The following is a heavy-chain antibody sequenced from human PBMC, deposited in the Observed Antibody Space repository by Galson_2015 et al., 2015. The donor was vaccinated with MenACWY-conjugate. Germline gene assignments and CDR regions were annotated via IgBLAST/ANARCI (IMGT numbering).Heavy chain of an antibody. CDR1: GFIFRSYA. CDR2: ISDGGGST. D-gene: IGHD4-23*01. CDR3: AKALYIGNYISLRHGLDY. V-gene: IGHV3-23*01. Sequence: SLRLSCAASGFIFRSYAMTWVRQAPGKGLEWVSVISDGGGSTYYADSVKGRFTISRDNSKNTLYLQMNSLRAEDTAIYYCAKALYIGNYISLRHGLDYWGRGTLVTVSS. J-gene: IGHJ4*02.